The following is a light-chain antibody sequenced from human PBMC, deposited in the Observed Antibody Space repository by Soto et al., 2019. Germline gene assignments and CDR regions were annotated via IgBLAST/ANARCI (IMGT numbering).Light chain of an antibody. CDR2: GAS. Sequence: EIVLTQSPGTLSLSPGERATLSCRASQSVSSSYLAWYQQKPGQAPRLLIYGASSRATGIPDRFSGSGSGTDFTLTISRLEPEDFAVYYCQQCGPSLTFGGGTKVQI. CDR3: QQCGPSLT. J-gene: IGKJ4*01. V-gene: IGKV3-20*01. CDR1: QSVSSSY.